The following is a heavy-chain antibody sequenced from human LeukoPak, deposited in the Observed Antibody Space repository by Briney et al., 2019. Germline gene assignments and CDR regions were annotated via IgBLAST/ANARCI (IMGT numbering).Heavy chain of an antibody. CDR1: GYTFTGYY. V-gene: IGHV1-2*02. Sequence: ASVKVSCKASGYTFTGYYMHWVRQAPGQGLEWIGWINPNSGGTNYAQKFQGRVTMTRDTSISTAYMELSRLRSDDTAVYYCARAIYDSSGYYYTGGGKSDHWGQGTLVTVSS. CDR3: ARAIYDSSGYYYTGGGKSDH. J-gene: IGHJ4*02. CDR2: INPNSGGT. D-gene: IGHD3-22*01.